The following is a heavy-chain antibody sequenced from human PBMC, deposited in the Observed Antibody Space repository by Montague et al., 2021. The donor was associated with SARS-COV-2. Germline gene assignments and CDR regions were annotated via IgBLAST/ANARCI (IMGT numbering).Heavy chain of an antibody. CDR3: ARGRIEVSMIVVVLTGASYYMDV. D-gene: IGHD3-22*01. J-gene: IGHJ6*03. V-gene: IGHV4-34*01. CDR1: GGSFSGHY. CDR2: INNSVST. Sequence: SETLSLTCAVYGGSFSGHYWSWIRQPPAKGLEWVGEINNSVSTNYNPSLKSRVTISVDTSKNQFSLKLHSVTAADTAVYYCARGRIEVSMIVVVLTGASYYMDVWGKGTTVTVSS.